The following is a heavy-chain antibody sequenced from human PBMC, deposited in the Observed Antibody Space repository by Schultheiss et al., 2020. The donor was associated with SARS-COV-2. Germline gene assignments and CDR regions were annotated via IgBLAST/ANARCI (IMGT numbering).Heavy chain of an antibody. Sequence: ASVKVSCKASGYTFTSYGISWVRQAPGQGLEWMGWISAYNGNTNYAQKLQGRVTMTTDTSTSTAYMELSSLRSDDTAVYYCAREARGIVVVSVFDYWGQGTLVTVSS. J-gene: IGHJ4*02. CDR2: ISAYNGNT. CDR1: GYTFTSYG. CDR3: AREARGIVVVSVFDY. V-gene: IGHV1-18*01. D-gene: IGHD3-22*01.